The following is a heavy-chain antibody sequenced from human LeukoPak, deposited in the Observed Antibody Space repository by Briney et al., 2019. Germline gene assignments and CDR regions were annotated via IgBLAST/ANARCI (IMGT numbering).Heavy chain of an antibody. CDR2: ISGDGAST. V-gene: IGHV3-23*01. Sequence: PGGSLRLSCAASGFTFRSHTITWVRQAPGKGLEWVSGISGDGASTHYAESAKGQFTISRDNSQNTLFLQMNSLRVEDTAIYYCAKDSYVSGRPLHTFDVWGQGTMVTVSS. CDR1: GFTFRSHT. D-gene: IGHD3-10*01. J-gene: IGHJ3*01. CDR3: AKDSYVSGRPLHTFDV.